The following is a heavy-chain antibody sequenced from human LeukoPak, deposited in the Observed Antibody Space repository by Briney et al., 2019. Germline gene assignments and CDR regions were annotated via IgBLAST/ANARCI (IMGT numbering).Heavy chain of an antibody. D-gene: IGHD1-14*01. CDR1: GYSISSGYY. V-gene: IGHV4-38-2*02. CDR3: ARREEETTFYYYYYMDV. CDR2: IYHSGST. J-gene: IGHJ6*03. Sequence: PSETLSLTCTVSGYSISSGYYWGWIRQPPGKGLEWIGSIYHSGSTYYNPSLKSRVTISVDTSKNQFSLKLSSVTAADTAVYYCARREEETTFYYYYYMDVWGKGTTVTVSS.